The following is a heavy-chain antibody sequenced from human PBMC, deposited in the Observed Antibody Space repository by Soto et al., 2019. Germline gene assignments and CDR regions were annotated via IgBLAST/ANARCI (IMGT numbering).Heavy chain of an antibody. CDR2: INHSGST. V-gene: IGHV4-34*01. Sequence: QVQLQQWGAGLLKPSETLSLTCAVYGGSFSGYYWSWIRQPPGKGLEWIGEINHSGSTNYNPSLKSRVTTSVDTPKNQFSLKLRSVTAADTAVYYCAGGGAYGDYAFDYWGQGNLVTVSS. CDR3: AGGGAYGDYAFDY. J-gene: IGHJ4*02. D-gene: IGHD4-17*01. CDR1: GGSFSGYY.